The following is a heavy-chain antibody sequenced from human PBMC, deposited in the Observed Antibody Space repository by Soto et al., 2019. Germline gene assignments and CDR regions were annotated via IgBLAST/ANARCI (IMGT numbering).Heavy chain of an antibody. CDR3: AKDIFSGPPTPYYYGMDV. Sequence: PGGSLRLSCAASGFTFDDYTMHWVRQAPGKGLEWVSLISWDGGSTYYADSVKGRFTISRDNSKNSLYLQMNSLRTEDTALYYCAKDIFSGPPTPYYYGMDVWGQGTTVTVSS. CDR2: ISWDGGST. J-gene: IGHJ6*02. V-gene: IGHV3-43*01. D-gene: IGHD2-15*01. CDR1: GFTFDDYT.